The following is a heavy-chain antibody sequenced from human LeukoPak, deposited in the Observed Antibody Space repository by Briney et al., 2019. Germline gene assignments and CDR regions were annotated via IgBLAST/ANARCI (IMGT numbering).Heavy chain of an antibody. J-gene: IGHJ4*02. CDR1: GYTFTSYA. V-gene: IGHV1-3*01. CDR3: AIGEQQLVPLY. D-gene: IGHD6-13*01. Sequence: ASVKVSCKASGYTFTSYAMHWVRQAPGQGLEWMGWINAGNGNTKYSQKFQGRVTITRDTSASTAYMELSSLRSEDTAVYYCAIGEQQLVPLYWGQGTLVTVSS. CDR2: INAGNGNT.